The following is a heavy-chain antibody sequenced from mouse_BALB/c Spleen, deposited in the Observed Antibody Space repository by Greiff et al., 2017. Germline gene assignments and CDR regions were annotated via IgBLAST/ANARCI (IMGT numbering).Heavy chain of an antibody. CDR2: IYPGDGDT. CDR3: ARGNYRYDHVLYAMDY. D-gene: IGHD2-14*01. V-gene: IGHV1-80*01. CDR1: GYAFSSYW. J-gene: IGHJ4*01. Sequence: VQLQQSGAELVRPGSSVKISCKASGYAFSSYWMNWVKQRPGQGLEWIGQIYPGDGDTNYNGKFKGKATLTADKSSSTAYMQLSSLTSEDSAVYFCARGNYRYDHVLYAMDYWGQGTSVTVSS.